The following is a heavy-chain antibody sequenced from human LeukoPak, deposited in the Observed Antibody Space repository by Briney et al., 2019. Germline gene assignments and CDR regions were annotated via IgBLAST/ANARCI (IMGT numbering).Heavy chain of an antibody. CDR1: GGSIRYYY. J-gene: IGHJ4*02. V-gene: IGHV4-59*01. Sequence: SETLSLTCTVSGGSIRYYYWSWIRQSPGKGLEWIGYIYYNGSTNYNPSLKSRVTISVDMSKNQFSLKMSSVTAADTAVYYCARKGGFFDYWGQGRLVTVSS. CDR2: IYYNGST. D-gene: IGHD5-12*01. CDR3: ARKGGFFDY.